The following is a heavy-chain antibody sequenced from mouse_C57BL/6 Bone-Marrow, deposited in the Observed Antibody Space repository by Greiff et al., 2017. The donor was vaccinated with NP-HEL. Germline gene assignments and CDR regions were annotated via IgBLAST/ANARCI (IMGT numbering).Heavy chain of an antibody. V-gene: IGHV14-4*01. CDR3: TPRGYDGSSSRVWFAY. D-gene: IGHD1-1*01. Sequence: EVQLQQSGAELVRPGASVKLSCTASGFNIKDDYMHWVKQRPEQGLEWIGWIDPENGDTEYASKFQGKATITADTSSNTAYLQLSSLTSEDTAVYYCTPRGYDGSSSRVWFAYWGQGTLVTVSA. J-gene: IGHJ3*01. CDR2: IDPENGDT. CDR1: GFNIKDDY.